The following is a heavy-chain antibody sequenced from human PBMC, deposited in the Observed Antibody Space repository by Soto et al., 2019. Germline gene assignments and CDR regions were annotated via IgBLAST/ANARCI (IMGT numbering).Heavy chain of an antibody. CDR3: ARESEDLTSNFDC. Sequence: GGSLRLSCAASGFTFTRYSMNWARQAPGKGLEWVSSISSTTNYIYYGDSMKGRFTISRDNAKNSLYLEMNSLRAEDTAVYYCARESEDLTSNFDCWGQGTLVTVSS. J-gene: IGHJ4*02. V-gene: IGHV3-21*06. CDR1: GFTFTRYS. CDR2: ISSTTNYI.